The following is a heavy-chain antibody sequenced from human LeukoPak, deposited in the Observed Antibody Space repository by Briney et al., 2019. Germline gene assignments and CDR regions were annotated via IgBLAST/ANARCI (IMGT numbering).Heavy chain of an antibody. CDR2: IIPIFGTA. Sequence: GASVKVSCKASGGTFSSYAISWVRQAPGQGLEWMGGIIPIFGTANYAQKFQGRVTITADKSTSTAYMELSSLRSEDTAVYYCARDLSIVGATTSFDYWGQGTLVTVSS. V-gene: IGHV1-69*06. CDR1: GGTFSSYA. J-gene: IGHJ4*02. CDR3: ARDLSIVGATTSFDY. D-gene: IGHD1-26*01.